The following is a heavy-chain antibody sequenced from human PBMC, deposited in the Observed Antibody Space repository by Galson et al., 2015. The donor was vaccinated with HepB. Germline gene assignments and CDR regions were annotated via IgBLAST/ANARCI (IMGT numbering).Heavy chain of an antibody. J-gene: IGHJ3*01. CDR3: ARKKDIVVVVAAPSDAFDV. Sequence: SVKVSCKASGGTFSSYAISWVRQAPGQGLEWMGGIIPIFGTANYAQKFQGRVTITADESTSTAYMELSSLRSEDTAVYYCARKKDIVVVVAAPSDAFDVWGQGTMVTVSS. V-gene: IGHV1-69*13. CDR2: IIPIFGTA. D-gene: IGHD2-15*01. CDR1: GGTFSSYA.